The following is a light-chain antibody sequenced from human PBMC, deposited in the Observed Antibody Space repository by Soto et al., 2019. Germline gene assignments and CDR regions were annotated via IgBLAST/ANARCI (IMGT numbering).Light chain of an antibody. CDR3: QHYNSYSEA. J-gene: IGKJ1*01. CDR2: TAS. V-gene: IGKV1-5*03. CDR1: QTISSW. Sequence: DIQMTQSPSTLSGSVGDRVTITCRASQTISSWLAWYQQKPGKAPKLLIYTASTLKSAVPSRFSGSGSGTEFTLTIRSLQPDDFATYYCQHYNSYSEAFGQGTKVDIK.